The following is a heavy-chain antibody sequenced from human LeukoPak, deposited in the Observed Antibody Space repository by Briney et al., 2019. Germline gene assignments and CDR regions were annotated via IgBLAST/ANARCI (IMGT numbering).Heavy chain of an antibody. CDR3: AKFGGYTFGGFIDY. CDR2: ISGSGGST. CDR1: GFTFSSYG. D-gene: IGHD3-16*01. V-gene: IGHV3-23*01. J-gene: IGHJ4*02. Sequence: PGGSLRLSCAASGFTFSSYGMSWVRQAPGKGLEWVSAISGSGGSTYYADSVKGRFTISRDNSKNTLYLQMNSLRAEDTAVYYCAKFGGYTFGGFIDYWGQGTLVTVSS.